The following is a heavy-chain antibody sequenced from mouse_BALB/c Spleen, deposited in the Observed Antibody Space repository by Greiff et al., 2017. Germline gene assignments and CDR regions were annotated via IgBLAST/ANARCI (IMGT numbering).Heavy chain of an antibody. J-gene: IGHJ4*01. CDR3: AKGRLGGDYAMDY. V-gene: IGHV2-5-1*01. D-gene: IGHD4-1*01. CDR2: IWRGGST. CDR1: GFSLTSYG. Sequence: QVQLQQSGPSLVQPSQSLSITCTVSGFSLTSYGVHWVRQSPGKGLEWLGVIWRGGSTDYNAAFMSRLSITKDNSKGQVFFKMNSLQADDTAIYYCAKGRLGGDYAMDYWGQGTSVTVSS.